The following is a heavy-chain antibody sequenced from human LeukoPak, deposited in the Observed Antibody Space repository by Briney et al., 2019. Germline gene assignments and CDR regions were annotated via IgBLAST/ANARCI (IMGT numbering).Heavy chain of an antibody. CDR1: GGSISSGGYY. CDR2: IYYSGST. V-gene: IGHV4-31*03. Sequence: SETLSLTCTVSGGSISSGGYYWSWIRQHPGKGLEWIGYIYYSGSTYYNPSLNSRVTISVDTSKNQFSLKLSSVTAADTAVYYCARDSVDFWSTSWYFDLWGRGTLVTVSS. CDR3: ARDSVDFWSTSWYFDL. J-gene: IGHJ2*01. D-gene: IGHD3-3*01.